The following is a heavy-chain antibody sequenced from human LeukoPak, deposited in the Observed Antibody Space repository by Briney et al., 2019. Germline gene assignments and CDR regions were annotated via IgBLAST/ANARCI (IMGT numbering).Heavy chain of an antibody. D-gene: IGHD1-1*01. V-gene: IGHV1-2*06. CDR3: ARELGTPSRPEDWFDP. CDR1: GYTFTGYY. J-gene: IGHJ5*02. Sequence: ASVKVSCKASGYTFTGYYMHWVRQAPGQGLEWMGRIDPNSGGTNYAQKFQGRVTMTRDTSISTAYMELSRLRSDDTAVYYCARELGTPSRPEDWFDPWGQGTLVTVFS. CDR2: IDPNSGGT.